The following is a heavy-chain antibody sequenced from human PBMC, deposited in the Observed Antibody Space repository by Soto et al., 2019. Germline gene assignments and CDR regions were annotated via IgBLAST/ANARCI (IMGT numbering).Heavy chain of an antibody. J-gene: IGHJ4*02. CDR2: IGGRGGNT. V-gene: IGHV3-23*01. D-gene: IGHD4-17*01. CDR1: GFTFDKYA. Sequence: PGGSLRLSCVASGFTFDKYAMNWVRQAPGRGLEWVSNIGGRGGNTVYADSMRGRFTISRDNSKNTVYLEMHNLRVEDSATYYCAKPSAYGDFAGSFDSWGQGTLVTVSS. CDR3: AKPSAYGDFAGSFDS.